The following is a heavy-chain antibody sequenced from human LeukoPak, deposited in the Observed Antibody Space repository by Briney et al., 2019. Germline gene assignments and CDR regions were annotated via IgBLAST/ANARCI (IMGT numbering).Heavy chain of an antibody. J-gene: IGHJ3*02. V-gene: IGHV4-30-4*01. CDR1: GGSISSGDYY. Sequence: SETLSLTCTVSGGSISSGDYYWSWIRQPPGKGLEWIGYIYYSGSTYYNPSLKSRVTKSVDTSKNQFSLKLSSVTAADTAVYYCARDVLPLGAFDIWGQGTMVTVSS. CDR2: IYYSGST. CDR3: ARDVLPLGAFDI.